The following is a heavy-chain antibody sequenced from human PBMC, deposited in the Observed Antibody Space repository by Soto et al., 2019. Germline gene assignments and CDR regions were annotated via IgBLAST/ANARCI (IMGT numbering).Heavy chain of an antibody. J-gene: IGHJ4*02. D-gene: IGHD3-3*01. V-gene: IGHV3-21*01. CDR2: ISGSSSYI. CDR3: ARDREGLPFDY. Sequence: PGGSLILSCAASGFTFSSYSMNWVRQAPGKGLEWVSSISGSSSYIYYADSVKDRFTISRDNAKNSLYLQMNSLRAEDTAVYYCARDREGLPFDYWGQGALVTVSS. CDR1: GFTFSSYS.